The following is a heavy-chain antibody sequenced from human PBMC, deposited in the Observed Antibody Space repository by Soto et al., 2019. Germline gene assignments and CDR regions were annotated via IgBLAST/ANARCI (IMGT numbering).Heavy chain of an antibody. CDR2: ISYDGSNK. CDR1: GFTFSSYG. J-gene: IGHJ6*02. D-gene: IGHD3-10*01. CDR3: AKDRDYYGMDV. Sequence: QVQLVESGGGVVQPGRSLRLSCAASGFTFSSYGMHWVRQAPGKGLAWVAVISYDGSNKYYADSVKGRFTISRDNSKNTLYLQMNSLRAEDTAVYYCAKDRDYYGMDVWGQGTTVTVSS. V-gene: IGHV3-30*18.